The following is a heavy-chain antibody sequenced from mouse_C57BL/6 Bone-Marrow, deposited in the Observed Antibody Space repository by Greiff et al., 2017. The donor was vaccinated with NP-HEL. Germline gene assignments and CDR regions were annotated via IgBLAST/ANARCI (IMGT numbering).Heavy chain of an antibody. J-gene: IGHJ2*01. CDR1: GFTFSSYA. CDR3: AREPHGYYCFNY. CDR2: ISDGGSYT. D-gene: IGHD2-3*01. V-gene: IGHV5-4*01. Sequence: EVKLVESGGGLVKPGGSLKLSCAASGFTFSSYAMSLVRQTPEKRLEWVATISDGGSYTYYPDNVKGRFTISRDNAKNNMYLQMSHLKSEDTAMCYCAREPHGYYCFNYWGQGTTLTVTS.